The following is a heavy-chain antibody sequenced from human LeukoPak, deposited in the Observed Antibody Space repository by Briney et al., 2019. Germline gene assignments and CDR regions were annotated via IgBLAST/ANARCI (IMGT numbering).Heavy chain of an antibody. CDR1: GGSISSSSYY. V-gene: IGHV4-39*07. D-gene: IGHD3-3*01. Sequence: SETLSLTCTVSGGSISSSSYYWGWIRQPPGKGLEWIGSIYYSGSTYYNPSLKSRVTISVDTSKNQFSLKLSSVTAADTAVYYCARNRYYDFWSGYYAFDYWGQGTLVTVSS. CDR2: IYYSGST. CDR3: ARNRYYDFWSGYYAFDY. J-gene: IGHJ4*02.